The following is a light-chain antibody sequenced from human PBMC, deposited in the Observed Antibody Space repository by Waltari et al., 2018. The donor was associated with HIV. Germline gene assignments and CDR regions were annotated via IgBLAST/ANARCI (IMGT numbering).Light chain of an antibody. CDR1: ALPKQY. J-gene: IGLJ1*01. Sequence: SYELTQPPSVSVSPGQTARITCFGDALPKQYVYWYQQKPGQAPVLLIYKDTERPSGIPERFSGSSSGTTGTWTISGVQAEDEADYYCHSSDSSAAYVFGTGTKVTVL. V-gene: IGLV3-25*03. CDR2: KDT. CDR3: HSSDSSAAYV.